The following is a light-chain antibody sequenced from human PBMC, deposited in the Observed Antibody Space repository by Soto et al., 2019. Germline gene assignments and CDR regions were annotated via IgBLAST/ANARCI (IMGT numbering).Light chain of an antibody. Sequence: QSALTQPPSVSGSPGQSVAISCTGTGSDIGTYNRVSWYQQPPGTAPKLMIYDVSDRPSGVPDRFSGSKSGNTASLAISGLQAEEEADYYTSSSTYVFGAGTKVTVL. CDR1: GSDIGTYNR. V-gene: IGLV2-18*01. CDR3: SSSTYV. CDR2: DVS. J-gene: IGLJ1*01.